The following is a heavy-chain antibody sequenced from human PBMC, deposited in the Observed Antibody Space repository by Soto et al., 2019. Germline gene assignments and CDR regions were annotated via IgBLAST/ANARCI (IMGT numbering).Heavy chain of an antibody. CDR1: SGSMSSSLNH. CDR2: IFYSGTT. Sequence: SETLSLTCIVSSGSMSSSLNHWGWIRQPPGKGLEWIGYIFYSGTTYYNPSLKSRVTISVDTSKNQFSLTLSSVTAADTAVYYCASGWFGEFVYYFDYWGQGTLVTAPQ. D-gene: IGHD3-10*01. CDR3: ASGWFGEFVYYFDY. V-gene: IGHV4-31*02. J-gene: IGHJ4*02.